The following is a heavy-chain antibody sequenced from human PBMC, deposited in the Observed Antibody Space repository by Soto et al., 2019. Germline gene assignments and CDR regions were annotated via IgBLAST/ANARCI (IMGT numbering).Heavy chain of an antibody. J-gene: IGHJ4*02. CDR1: GFNFDNYG. Sequence: PGGSLRLSGQASGFNFDNYGMHWVRQAPGKGLEWVAVITYGGSFQYYAYSLKRRFTISRDNSKNTLSLHLNTLKPDDTALYLCAKDPVCGTFYTPLGFWGQGTLVTVSS. CDR2: ITYGGSFQ. D-gene: IGHD1-7*01. CDR3: AKDPVCGTFYTPLGF. V-gene: IGHV3-30*18.